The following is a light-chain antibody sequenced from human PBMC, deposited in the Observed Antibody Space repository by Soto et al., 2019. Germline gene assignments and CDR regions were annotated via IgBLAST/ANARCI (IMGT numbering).Light chain of an antibody. CDR3: QVWDSSSDHLVV. V-gene: IGLV3-21*04. J-gene: IGLJ2*01. CDR1: NIGSKS. Sequence: SYELTQPTSVSVAPGKTARITCGGNNIGSKSVHWYQQKPGQAPVLVIYYDSDRPSGIPERFSGSNSGNTATLTISRVEAGDEDDYYCQVWDSSSDHLVVFGGGTKVTVL. CDR2: YDS.